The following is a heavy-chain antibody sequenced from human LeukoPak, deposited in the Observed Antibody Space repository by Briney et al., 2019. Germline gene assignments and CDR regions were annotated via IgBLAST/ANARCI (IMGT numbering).Heavy chain of an antibody. Sequence: PGGSLRLSCAASGFTFSSYGMQWVRQAPAKGLEWVAIISYDGSTKYYGDSVRGRFTISRDNSKSTVYLQMNSLRADDTAVYYCARDRDLGVVTPWCDYWGQGILVTVSS. CDR3: ARDRDLGVVTPWCDY. J-gene: IGHJ4*02. V-gene: IGHV3-30*03. CDR2: ISYDGSTK. CDR1: GFTFSSYG. D-gene: IGHD3-3*01.